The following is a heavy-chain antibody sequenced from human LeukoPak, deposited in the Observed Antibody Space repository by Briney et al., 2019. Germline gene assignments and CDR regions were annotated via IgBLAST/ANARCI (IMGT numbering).Heavy chain of an antibody. V-gene: IGHV3-49*03. CDR1: GFTFGDYS. Sequence: GGSLRLSCTASGFTFGDYSMTWFRQAPGKGLEWVSFIRNKASGGTTEHAASVRGRFTTSRDDSKSIAYLQMNSLKTEDTALYYCTRDRIMTDFWGQGTLVTVSP. CDR3: TRDRIMTDF. CDR2: IRNKASGGTT. D-gene: IGHD2-15*01. J-gene: IGHJ4*02.